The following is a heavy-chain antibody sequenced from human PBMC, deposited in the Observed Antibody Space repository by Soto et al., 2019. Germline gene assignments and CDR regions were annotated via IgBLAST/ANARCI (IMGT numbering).Heavy chain of an antibody. V-gene: IGHV1-69*13. Sequence: ASVNVSLKSSGWTFSSYAISWLRQAPGQGLQGMGGIIPIFGTANYAQKFQGRVTITADESTSTAYKDLSNLRSEDTAVYDCAIDFDYGGNSGPRPDFDSWGQGTLVTVSS. D-gene: IGHD4-17*01. J-gene: IGHJ4*02. CDR2: IIPIFGTA. CDR3: AIDFDYGGNSGPRPDFDS. CDR1: GWTFSSYA.